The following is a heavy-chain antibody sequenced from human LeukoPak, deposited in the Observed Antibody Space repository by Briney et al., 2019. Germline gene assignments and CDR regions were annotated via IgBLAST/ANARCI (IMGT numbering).Heavy chain of an antibody. Sequence: SETLSLTCAVYSESFIGYYWSWIRQPPGKGLEWIGEINHSGTTNYNPSLKSRVTISVDTSKNQFSLKLRSVTAADTAVYYCARRIAVSDTGWFDPWGQGTLVTVSS. J-gene: IGHJ5*02. CDR3: ARRIAVSDTGWFDP. D-gene: IGHD6-19*01. V-gene: IGHV4-34*01. CDR1: SESFIGYY. CDR2: INHSGTT.